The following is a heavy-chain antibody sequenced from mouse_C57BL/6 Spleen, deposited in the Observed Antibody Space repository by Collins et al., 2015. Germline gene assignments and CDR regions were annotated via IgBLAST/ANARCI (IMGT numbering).Heavy chain of an antibody. CDR3: ARGAYMMDAMDY. V-gene: IGHV1-64*01. Sequence: QVQLQQPGAELVKPGASVKLSCKASGYTFTSYWMHWVKQRPGQGLEWIGMIHPNSGSTNYNEKFKSKATLTVDKSSSTAYMQLSSLTSEDSAVYYCARGAYMMDAMDYWGQGTSVTVSS. CDR2: IHPNSGST. D-gene: IGHD2-3*01. J-gene: IGHJ4*01. CDR1: GYTFTSYW.